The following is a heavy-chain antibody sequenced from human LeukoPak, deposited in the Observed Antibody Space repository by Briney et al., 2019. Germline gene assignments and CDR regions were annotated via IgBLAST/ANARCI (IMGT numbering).Heavy chain of an antibody. CDR2: ISSSSSYI. D-gene: IGHD6-19*01. CDR1: GFTFSSYS. V-gene: IGHV3-21*01. J-gene: IGHJ6*03. Sequence: PGGSLRLSCAASGFTFSSYSMNWVRQAPGKGLEWVSSISSSSSYIYYADSVKGRFTISRDNSKNTLYLQMGSLRAEDMAVYYCARAGGDYSSGWYYYYYYMDVWGKGTTVTVSS. CDR3: ARAGGDYSSGWYYYYYYMDV.